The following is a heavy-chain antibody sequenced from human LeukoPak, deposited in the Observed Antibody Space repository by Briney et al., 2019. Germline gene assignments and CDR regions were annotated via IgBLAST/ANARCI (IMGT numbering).Heavy chain of an antibody. V-gene: IGHV3-30*19. Sequence: PGGSLRLSCAASGFTFSNYGMHWVRQAPGKGLEWVAVISYDGSNKYYADSVKGRFTISRDNSKNTLYLQMNSLRAEDTAVYYCAQLYRDGYKRFDYWGQGTLVTVSS. CDR3: AQLYRDGYKRFDY. CDR1: GFTFSNYG. D-gene: IGHD5-24*01. J-gene: IGHJ4*02. CDR2: ISYDGSNK.